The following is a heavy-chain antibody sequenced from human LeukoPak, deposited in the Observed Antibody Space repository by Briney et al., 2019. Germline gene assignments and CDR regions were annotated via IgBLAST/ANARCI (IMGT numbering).Heavy chain of an antibody. CDR2: INPSGGST. Sequence: GASVKVSCKASGYNFISYYMHWVRQATGQGLEWMGIINPSGGSTSYAQKFQDRVTMTRDTSTSTVYMELSSLKSEDTAVYYCAREDVVLVDAVRSYCYGMDVWGQGTTVTVSS. J-gene: IGHJ6*02. V-gene: IGHV1-46*01. CDR3: AREDVVLVDAVRSYCYGMDV. CDR1: GYNFISYY. D-gene: IGHD2-8*01.